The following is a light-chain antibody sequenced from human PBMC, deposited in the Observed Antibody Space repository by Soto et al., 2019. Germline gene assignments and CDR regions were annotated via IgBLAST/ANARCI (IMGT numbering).Light chain of an antibody. Sequence: EIVLTQSPGTLSLSPGERASLSCRASQSVTNIYLAWYQQKPGQAPRLLIYGTSTRATGIPDRFSGSGSGRDFTLTISRLEPEDFAVYYCQQYDSSPVTFGEGTKVEIK. CDR3: QQYDSSPVT. CDR1: QSVTNIY. J-gene: IGKJ4*01. CDR2: GTS. V-gene: IGKV3-20*01.